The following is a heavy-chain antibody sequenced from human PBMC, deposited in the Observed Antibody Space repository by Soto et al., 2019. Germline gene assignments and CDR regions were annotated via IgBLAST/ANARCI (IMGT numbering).Heavy chain of an antibody. D-gene: IGHD1-7*01. CDR1: GFTFSSYG. V-gene: IGHV3-33*01. CDR2: IWYDGSNK. J-gene: IGHJ4*02. CDR3: ATGITGTTSLFDY. Sequence: QVQLVESGGGVVQPGRSLRLSCAASGFTFSSYGMHWVRQAPGKGLEWVAVIWYDGSNKYYADSVKGRFTISRDNSKNTLYLQMNSLRAEDTAVYYCATGITGTTSLFDYWGQGTLVTVSS.